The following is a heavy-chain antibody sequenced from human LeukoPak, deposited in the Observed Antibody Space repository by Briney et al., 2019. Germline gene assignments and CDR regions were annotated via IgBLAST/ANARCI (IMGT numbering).Heavy chain of an antibody. D-gene: IGHD3-3*01. CDR1: GGSISSHY. Sequence: SETLSLTCTVSGGSISSHYWSWIRQPPGKGLEWIGYIYYSGSTNYNPSLKSRVTMSVDTSKNQFSLKLSSVTAADTAVYYCARATYYDFWSGTIIDYWGQGTLVTVSS. CDR3: ARATYYDFWSGTIIDY. CDR2: IYYSGST. V-gene: IGHV4-59*11. J-gene: IGHJ4*02.